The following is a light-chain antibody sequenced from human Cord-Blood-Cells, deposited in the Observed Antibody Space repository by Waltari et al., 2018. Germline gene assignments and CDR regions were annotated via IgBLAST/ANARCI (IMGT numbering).Light chain of an antibody. CDR1: SLRSYY. CDR3: NSRDSSGNHLRV. CDR2: GNN. J-gene: IGLJ2*01. V-gene: IGLV3-19*01. Sequence: SSELTQDPAVSVALGQTVRITCQGDSLRSYYASWYQQKPGQAPVLVISGNNNRPAGIPDRVSGSRSGNTASLTSTGAQAEDEADYYCNSRDSSGNHLRVFGGGTKLTVL.